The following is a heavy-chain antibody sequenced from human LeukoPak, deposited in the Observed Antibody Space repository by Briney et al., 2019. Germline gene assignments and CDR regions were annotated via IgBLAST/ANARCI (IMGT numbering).Heavy chain of an antibody. CDR3: AKAQAIVTIFGVAPRRYYFDY. CDR1: GFTFSSYA. Sequence: PGGSLRLSCAASGFTFSSYAMSWVRQAPGKGLEWVSAISGSGGSTYYADSVKGRFTISRDNSRNTLYLQMNSLRAEDTAAYYCAKAQAIVTIFGVAPRRYYFDYWGQGTLVTVSS. V-gene: IGHV3-23*01. CDR2: ISGSGGST. D-gene: IGHD3-3*01. J-gene: IGHJ4*02.